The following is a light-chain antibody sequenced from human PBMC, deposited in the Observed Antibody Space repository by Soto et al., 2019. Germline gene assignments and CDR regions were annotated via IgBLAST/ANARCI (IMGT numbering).Light chain of an antibody. CDR1: QYIGSW. CDR3: QPDNSFPFT. Sequence: DIQRTQSPSSGSVWQGYSFSIPCGARQYIGSWLPWYQQKPGKAPKLLLYVPSCLQSGFPSRFSGSGSGTDFTLTISSLQPEDFATYYCQPDNSFPFTCGPGTKVDLK. V-gene: IGKV1-12*02. J-gene: IGKJ3*01. CDR2: VPS.